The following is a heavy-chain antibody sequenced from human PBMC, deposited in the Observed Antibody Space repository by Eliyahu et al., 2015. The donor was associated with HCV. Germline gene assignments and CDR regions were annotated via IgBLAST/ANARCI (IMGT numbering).Heavy chain of an antibody. D-gene: IGHD6-19*01. Sequence: QVQLQQXGAGLLKPSXTLSLXCAVYGXSFXDCYWSWIRQPPGKELEWIGEINHSGSTNYNPSLKSRVTISVDTSKNQFSLKLSSVTAADTAFYYCARIRAVAGYSRSFDYWGQGTLVTVSS. V-gene: IGHV4-34*01. J-gene: IGHJ4*02. CDR2: INHSGST. CDR3: ARIRAVAGYSRSFDY. CDR1: GXSFXDCY.